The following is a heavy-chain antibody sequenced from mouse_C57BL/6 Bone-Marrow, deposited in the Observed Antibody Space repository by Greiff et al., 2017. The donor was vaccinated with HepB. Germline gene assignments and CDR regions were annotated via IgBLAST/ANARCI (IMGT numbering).Heavy chain of an antibody. J-gene: IGHJ4*01. CDR1: GYTFTSYW. Sequence: QVQLQQPGAELVMPGASVKLSCKASGYTFTSYWMHWVKQRPGQGLEWIGEIDPSDSYTNYNQKFKGKSTLTVDKSSSTAYMQLGSLTSEDSAVYYCARGWYYSNSYAMDYWGQGTSVTVSS. D-gene: IGHD2-5*01. CDR2: IDPSDSYT. CDR3: ARGWYYSNSYAMDY. V-gene: IGHV1-69*01.